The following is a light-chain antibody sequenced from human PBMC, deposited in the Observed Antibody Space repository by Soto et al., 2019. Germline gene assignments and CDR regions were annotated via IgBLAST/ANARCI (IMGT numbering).Light chain of an antibody. Sequence: DIPMTQSPSSLSASVGDRVTITCRASQSISSYLNWYQQKPGKAPKLLIYAASSLQSGVPSRFSGSGSGTDFTLTISSLQPEDFATYHCQQSYSTPWTFGQGTKVEIK. CDR2: AAS. V-gene: IGKV1-39*01. CDR3: QQSYSTPWT. CDR1: QSISSY. J-gene: IGKJ1*01.